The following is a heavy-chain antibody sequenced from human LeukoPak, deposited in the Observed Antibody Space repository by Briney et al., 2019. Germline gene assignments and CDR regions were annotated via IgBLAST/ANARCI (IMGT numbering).Heavy chain of an antibody. CDR1: GYTFTSYG. CDR2: ISAYNGNT. J-gene: IGHJ6*02. D-gene: IGHD3-10*01. V-gene: IGHV1-18*01. Sequence: GASVKVSCKAPGYTFTSYGISWVRQAPGQGLEWMGWISAYNGNTNYAQKLQGRVTMTTDTSTSTAYMGLRSLRSDDTAVYYCARYYYGSGSYYNLGYYYGMDVWGQGTTVTVSS. CDR3: ARYYYGSGSYYNLGYYYGMDV.